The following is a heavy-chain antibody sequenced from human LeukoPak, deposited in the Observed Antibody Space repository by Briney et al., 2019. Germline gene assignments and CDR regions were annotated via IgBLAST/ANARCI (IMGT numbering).Heavy chain of an antibody. D-gene: IGHD2-21*02. V-gene: IGHV1-2*04. CDR1: GYTFTGYY. J-gene: IGHJ3*02. CDR3: ARRYCGGDCYYDAFDI. Sequence: GASVKVSCKASGYTFTGYYMHWVRQAPGQGLEWMGWINPNSGGTNYAQKFQGWVTMTRDTSISTACMELSRLRSDDTAVYHCARRYCGGDCYYDAFDIWGQGTMVTVSS. CDR2: INPNSGGT.